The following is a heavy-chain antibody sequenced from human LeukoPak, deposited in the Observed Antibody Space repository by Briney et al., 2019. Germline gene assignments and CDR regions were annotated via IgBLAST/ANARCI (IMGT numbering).Heavy chain of an antibody. CDR2: TSSDGSKT. D-gene: IGHD5-12*01. J-gene: IGHJ4*02. Sequence: PGGSLRLSCAASGFTFSNYWMDWVRQAPGKRLVWVSRTSSDGSKTAYADSVQGRFAISRDNAKNTLYLQMNSLRAEDTAVYYSARHRSGDQFDYWGQGTLVTVSS. V-gene: IGHV3-74*01. CDR3: ARHRSGDQFDY. CDR1: GFTFSNYW.